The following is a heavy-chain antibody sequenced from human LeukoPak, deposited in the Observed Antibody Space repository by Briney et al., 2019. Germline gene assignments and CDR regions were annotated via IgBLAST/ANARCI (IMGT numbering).Heavy chain of an antibody. CDR1: GGSISSYY. J-gene: IGHJ4*02. CDR2: IYYSGST. D-gene: IGHD5-18*01. V-gene: IGHV4-59*01. CDR3: ARGADTAMVMGY. Sequence: SETLSLTCTVSGGSISSYYWSWIRQPPGKGLEWIGYIYYSGSTNYNPSLKSRVTISVDTSKNQFSLKLSSVTAADTAVYYCARGADTAMVMGYWGQGTLVTVSS.